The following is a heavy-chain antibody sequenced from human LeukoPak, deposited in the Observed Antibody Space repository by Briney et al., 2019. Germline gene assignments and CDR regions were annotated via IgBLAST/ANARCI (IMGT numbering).Heavy chain of an antibody. Sequence: SSQTLSLTSTVSGGSISSGGYYWSWIRQHPGKGLEWIGYIYYSGSTYYNPSLKSRVTISVDTSKNQFSLKLSSVTAADTAVYYCARRDRYYYDSSGYARGGFDIWGQGTMVTVSS. V-gene: IGHV4-31*03. J-gene: IGHJ3*02. D-gene: IGHD3-22*01. CDR3: ARRDRYYYDSSGYARGGFDI. CDR1: GGSISSGGYY. CDR2: IYYSGST.